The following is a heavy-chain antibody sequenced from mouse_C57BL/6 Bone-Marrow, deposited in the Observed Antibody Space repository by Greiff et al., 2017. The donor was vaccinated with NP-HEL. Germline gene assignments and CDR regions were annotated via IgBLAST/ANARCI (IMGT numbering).Heavy chain of an antibody. CDR1: GYTFTSYG. Sequence: VQLQQSGAELVRPGSSVKMSCKTSGYTFTSYGINWVKQRPGQGLEWIGYIYIGNGYTEYHEKFKGKATLTSDTSSSTAYMQLSSLTSEDSAIYCCARGNGYYEWFAYWGQGTLVTVAA. J-gene: IGHJ3*01. V-gene: IGHV1-58*01. CDR3: ARGNGYYEWFAY. D-gene: IGHD2-3*01. CDR2: IYIGNGYT.